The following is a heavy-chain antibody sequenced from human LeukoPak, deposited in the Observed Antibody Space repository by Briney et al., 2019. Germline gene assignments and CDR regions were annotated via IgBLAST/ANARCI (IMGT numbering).Heavy chain of an antibody. CDR2: ISGSGGST. J-gene: IGHJ4*02. Sequence: RGSLRLSCAASGFTFSSYAMSWVRQAPGKGLEWVSAISGSGGSTYYADSVKGRFTISRDNSKNTLYLQMNSLRAEDTAVYYCARDLYDYVWGSYRYYYWGQGTLVTVSS. V-gene: IGHV3-23*01. CDR1: GFTFSSYA. D-gene: IGHD3-16*02. CDR3: ARDLYDYVWGSYRYYY.